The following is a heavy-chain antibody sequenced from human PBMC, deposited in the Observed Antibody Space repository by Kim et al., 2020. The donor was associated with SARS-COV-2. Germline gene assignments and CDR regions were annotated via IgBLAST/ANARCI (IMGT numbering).Heavy chain of an antibody. D-gene: IGHD3-3*01. CDR1: GFTFSSYG. V-gene: IGHV3-30*18. Sequence: GGSLRLSCAASGFTFSSYGMHWVRQAPGKGLEWVAVISYDGSNKYSADSVKGRFTISRDNSKNTLYLQMNSLRAEDTAVYYGAKDSAYYDFWSGYLKEKDHYNYCGMDVWGRGPTVTVSS. CDR2: ISYDGSNK. CDR3: AKDSAYYDFWSGYLKEKDHYNYCGMDV. J-gene: IGHJ6*02.